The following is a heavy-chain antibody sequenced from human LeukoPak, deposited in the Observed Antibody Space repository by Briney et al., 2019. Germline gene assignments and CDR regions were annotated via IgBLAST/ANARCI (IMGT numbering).Heavy chain of an antibody. CDR3: AIGIYFPSYYFSS. CDR2: ISGGGGST. J-gene: IGHJ4*02. Sequence: GGSLRLSCAASGFTFSNYAMSWVRQAPGKGLEWVSGISGGGGSTYYADSVKGRFTISRDNSKNTLYLQMNSLRAEDTAVYYCAIGIYFPSYYFSSWGRGTLVTVSS. D-gene: IGHD3-9*01. V-gene: IGHV3-23*01. CDR1: GFTFSNYA.